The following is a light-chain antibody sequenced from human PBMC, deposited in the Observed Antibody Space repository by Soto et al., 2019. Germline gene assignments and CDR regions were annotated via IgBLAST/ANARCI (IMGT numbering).Light chain of an antibody. Sequence: EVVLPQSPATLSLSPGERATLSCRANQSVSANYLAWYQQKPGQAPRLLIYGASSRATGIPDRFSGSGSGSDFTLTISRLEPEAGAVFDCHQYGSSPFTFGPGTKVYIK. CDR2: GAS. V-gene: IGKV3-20*01. CDR1: QSVSANY. CDR3: HQYGSSPFT. J-gene: IGKJ3*01.